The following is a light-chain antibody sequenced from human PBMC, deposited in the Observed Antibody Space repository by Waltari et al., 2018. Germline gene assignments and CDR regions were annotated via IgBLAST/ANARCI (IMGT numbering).Light chain of an antibody. CDR3: SSYTGWIYV. CDR2: EVN. J-gene: IGLJ1*01. Sequence: QSALTQPASVSGSPGQSITISCTGTSSDVGTYNSVSWYQQHPGKGPKLIIYEVNTRSPGVSHRVSGSKSGNTAYLTISGLQTEDEADYYCSSYTGWIYVFGSGTKVTVL. V-gene: IGLV2-14*02. CDR1: SSDVGTYNS.